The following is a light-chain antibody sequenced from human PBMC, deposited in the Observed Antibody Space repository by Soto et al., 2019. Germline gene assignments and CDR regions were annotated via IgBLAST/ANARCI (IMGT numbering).Light chain of an antibody. V-gene: IGLV2-14*01. J-gene: IGLJ6*01. CDR2: EVS. Sequence: QSALTQPASVSGSPGHSITISCTGTNSDVGYYNFVSWYQQHPGKAPKLMVFEVSKRPSGVPDRFSGTKSGNTASLTISGLQAEDEADYFCASHTNPHSYLFGSGTKVTVL. CDR3: ASHTNPHSYL. CDR1: NSDVGYYNF.